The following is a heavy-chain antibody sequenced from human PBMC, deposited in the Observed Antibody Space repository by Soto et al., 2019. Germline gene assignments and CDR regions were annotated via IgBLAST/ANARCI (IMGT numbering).Heavy chain of an antibody. CDR1: GFTFSDYG. Sequence: QVQLVGSGGGVVQPGRSLRLSCAASGFTFSDYGMHWVRQAPGKGLEWVAVIWYDGSEKYYADSVKGRFTISRDNSKNTLYLQMNSLRAEDTAVYYCARQSLGNIRLRGFDYWGQGALVTVSS. D-gene: IGHD1-1*01. J-gene: IGHJ4*02. CDR2: IWYDGSEK. V-gene: IGHV3-33*01. CDR3: ARQSLGNIRLRGFDY.